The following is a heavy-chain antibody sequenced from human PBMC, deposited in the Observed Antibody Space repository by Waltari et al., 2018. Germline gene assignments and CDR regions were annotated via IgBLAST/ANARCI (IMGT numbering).Heavy chain of an antibody. CDR2: IYYSGST. D-gene: IGHD3-10*01. V-gene: IGHV4-30-4*08. Sequence: QVQLQESGPGLVKPSQTLSLTCTVSGGSISSGDYYWSWIRQPPGKGLEWIGYIYYSGSTYYNPSLKSRVTISVDTSKNQVSLRLSSVTAADTAVYFCARHCPVEMIIRTRWLDPWGQGTLVTVSS. CDR3: ARHCPVEMIIRTRWLDP. J-gene: IGHJ5*02. CDR1: GGSISSGDYY.